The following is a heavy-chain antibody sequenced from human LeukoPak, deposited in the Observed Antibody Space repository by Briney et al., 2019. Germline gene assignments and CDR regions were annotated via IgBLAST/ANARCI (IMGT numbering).Heavy chain of an antibody. CDR3: ARAFQSLGGLSLPDY. D-gene: IGHD3-16*02. CDR1: GYTFTSYS. Sequence: GASVKVSCKASGYTFTSYSMNWGRQAPGQGLEWMGWINTNTGNPTYAQGSPGRFVFSLDTSVSTTYLQISSLKAEDTAVYFCARAFQSLGGLSLPDYWGQGTLLTVSS. J-gene: IGHJ4*02. V-gene: IGHV7-4-1*02. CDR2: INTNTGNP.